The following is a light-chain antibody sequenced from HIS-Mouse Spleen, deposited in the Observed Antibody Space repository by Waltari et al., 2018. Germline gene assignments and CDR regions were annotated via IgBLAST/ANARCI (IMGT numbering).Light chain of an antibody. CDR1: QSVSSSY. V-gene: IGKV3-20*01. CDR3: QQYGSSPPT. Sequence: EIVLTQSPGTLSLSPGERAHLSCRASQSVSSSYLAWYQQKPGQAPRLLIYGASSRATGIPDRFSGSGSGTDFTLTISRLEPEDFAVYYCQQYGSSPPTFGQGTKVEIK. CDR2: GAS. J-gene: IGKJ1*01.